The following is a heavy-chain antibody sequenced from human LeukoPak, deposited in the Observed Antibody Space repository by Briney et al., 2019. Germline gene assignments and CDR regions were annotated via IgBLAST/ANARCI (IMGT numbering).Heavy chain of an antibody. V-gene: IGHV1-46*01. J-gene: IGHJ4*02. CDR3: ARGRPGIAVAGPKSLFDY. Sequence: ASVKVSCKASGYTFTSYYMHWVRQAPGQGLEWMGIINPSGGSTSYAQKFQGRVTMTRDTSTSTVYMELSSLRSEDTAVYYCARGRPGIAVAGPKSLFDYWGQGTLVTVSS. D-gene: IGHD6-19*01. CDR2: INPSGGST. CDR1: GYTFTSYY.